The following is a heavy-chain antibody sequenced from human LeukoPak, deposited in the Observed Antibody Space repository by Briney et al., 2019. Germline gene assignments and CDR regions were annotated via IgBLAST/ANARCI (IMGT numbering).Heavy chain of an antibody. CDR1: GFTFSSYW. D-gene: IGHD6-25*01. Sequence: PGGSLRLSCAASGFTFSSYWMSWVRQAPGKGLEWVSSISSSSSYIYYADSVKGRFTISRDNAKNSLYLQMNSLRAEDTAVYYCARDQRVSDAFDIWGQGTMVTVSS. CDR3: ARDQRVSDAFDI. CDR2: ISSSSSYI. J-gene: IGHJ3*02. V-gene: IGHV3-21*01.